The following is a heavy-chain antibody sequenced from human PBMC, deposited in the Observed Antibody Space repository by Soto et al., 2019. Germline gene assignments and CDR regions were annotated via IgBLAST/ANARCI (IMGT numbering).Heavy chain of an antibody. V-gene: IGHV1-18*01. Sequence: QVQLVQSGAEVKKPGASVKVSCKASGYTLTSYVITWVRQAPGQGLEWMGWISTYNGNTNYAQKSQGRATTTTDTSTSTAYMELKSLTPDDRAVEDGAREGCSSASCYGVDYWGQGTPVTVSS. D-gene: IGHD2-2*01. CDR1: GYTLTSYV. J-gene: IGHJ4*02. CDR3: AREGCSSASCYGVDY. CDR2: ISTYNGNT.